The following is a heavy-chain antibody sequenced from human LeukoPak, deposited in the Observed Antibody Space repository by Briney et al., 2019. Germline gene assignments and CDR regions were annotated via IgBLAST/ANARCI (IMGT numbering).Heavy chain of an antibody. V-gene: IGHV3-30*04. Sequence: PGRSLRLSCAASGFTFSSYAMHWVRQAPGKGLEWVAVISYDGSNKYYADSVKGRFTISRDNSKNTLYLQMNSLRAEDTAVYYCARSELVRKWYFDLWGRGTLVTVSS. CDR1: GFTFSSYA. D-gene: IGHD1-26*01. CDR3: ARSELVRKWYFDL. J-gene: IGHJ2*01. CDR2: ISYDGSNK.